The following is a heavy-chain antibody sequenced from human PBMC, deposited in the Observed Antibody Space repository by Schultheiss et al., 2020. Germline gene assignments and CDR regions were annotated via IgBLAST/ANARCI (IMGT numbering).Heavy chain of an antibody. CDR2: ISYDGSNQ. V-gene: IGHV3-30*18. D-gene: IGHD3-10*01. CDR1: GFTFSSYG. Sequence: GGSLRLSCAASGFTFSSYGMHWVRQAPGKGLEWVAVISYDGSNQYYADSVKGRFTISRDNSKNTLYLQMNSLRAEDTAVYYCAKEDAREFGVFFLDYWGQGTLVNVSS. J-gene: IGHJ4*02. CDR3: AKEDAREFGVFFLDY.